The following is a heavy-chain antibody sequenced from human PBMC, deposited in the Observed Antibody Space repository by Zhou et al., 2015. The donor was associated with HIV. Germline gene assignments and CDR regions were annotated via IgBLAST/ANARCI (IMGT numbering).Heavy chain of an antibody. D-gene: IGHD3-22*01. CDR1: GFTFTSSA. CDR3: AADKGRVSLITYYYYGMDV. J-gene: IGHJ6*02. V-gene: IGHV1-58*01. Sequence: QMQLVQSGPEVKKPGTSVKVSCKASGFTFTSSAVQWVRQARGQRLEWIGWIVVGSGNTNYAQKFQERVTITRDMSTSTAYMELSSLRSEDTAVYYCAADKGRVSLITYYYYGMDVWGQGTTGHRLL. CDR2: IVVGSGNT.